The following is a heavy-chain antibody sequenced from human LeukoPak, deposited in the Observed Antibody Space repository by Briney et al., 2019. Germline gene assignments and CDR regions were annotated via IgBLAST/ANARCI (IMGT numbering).Heavy chain of an antibody. CDR1: GGTFSSYA. J-gene: IGHJ4*02. CDR2: IIPIFGTA. V-gene: IGHV1-69*05. Sequence: ASVKVSCKASGGTFSSYAISWVRQAPGQGLEWMGGIIPIFGTANYAQKFQGRVTITTDESTSTAYMELSSLRSEDTAVYYCARGRKGYSSSWYGDYWGQGTLVTVSS. CDR3: ARGRKGYSSSWYGDY. D-gene: IGHD6-13*01.